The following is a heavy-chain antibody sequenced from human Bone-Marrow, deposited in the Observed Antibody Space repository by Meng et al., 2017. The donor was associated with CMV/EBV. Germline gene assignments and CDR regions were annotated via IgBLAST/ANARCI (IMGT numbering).Heavy chain of an antibody. CDR2: ISSSSSYI. D-gene: IGHD6-13*01. J-gene: IGHJ4*02. V-gene: IGHV3-21*01. CDR1: GFTFSSYS. Sequence: ASGFTFSSYSMNGVRQAPGKGLEWVSSISSSSSYIYYADSVKGRFTISRDNAKNSLYLQMNSLRAEDTAVYYCARVERGAAAGTSEYWGQGTLVTVSS. CDR3: ARVERGAAAGTSEY.